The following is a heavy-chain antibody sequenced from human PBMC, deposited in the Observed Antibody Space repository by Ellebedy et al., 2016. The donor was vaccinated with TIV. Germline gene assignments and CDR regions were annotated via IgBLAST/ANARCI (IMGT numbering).Heavy chain of an antibody. Sequence: GESLKISCKAFGYRFTNSWIAWVRQRPGKGLEWMGVIYPGDFKTRYSPSFQGQVTMSVDRSISTAYLHWWSLKASDTAGDYCADHSGNNRDYDNWGQGTLVTVSS. CDR3: ADHSGNNRDYDN. D-gene: IGHD1-26*01. J-gene: IGHJ4*02. CDR2: IYPGDFKT. V-gene: IGHV5-51*01. CDR1: GYRFTNSW.